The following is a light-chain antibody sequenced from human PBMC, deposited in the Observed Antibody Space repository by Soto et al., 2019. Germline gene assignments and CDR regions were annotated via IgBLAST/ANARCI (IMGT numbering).Light chain of an antibody. V-gene: IGKV1-39*01. CDR1: QRIGTY. CDR3: QPSYSTPYT. J-gene: IGKJ2*01. CDR2: PIS. Sequence: IQMTQSPSSLSASVGDRVTITCRASQRIGTYLNWYQQRPGRAPKLLISPISTLQRGVPSRFSGSGSCTGFPLTITGLQPEYFATYYCQPSYSTPYTFGQGTKLEIK.